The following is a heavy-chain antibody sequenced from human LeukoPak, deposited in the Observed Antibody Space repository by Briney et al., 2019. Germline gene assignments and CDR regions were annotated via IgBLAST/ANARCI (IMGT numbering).Heavy chain of an antibody. J-gene: IGHJ4*02. CDR1: GNYW. CDR3: ARDGIAAVDFDY. D-gene: IGHD6-13*01. V-gene: IGHV3-74*01. Sequence: PGGSLRLSCAASGNYWMHWVRQAPGKGLVWVSHVNSDGSWTSHADSVKGRFTISKDNAKNTLYLQMNSLRAEDTAVYYCARDGIAAVDFDYWGQGILVTVPS. CDR2: VNSDGSWT.